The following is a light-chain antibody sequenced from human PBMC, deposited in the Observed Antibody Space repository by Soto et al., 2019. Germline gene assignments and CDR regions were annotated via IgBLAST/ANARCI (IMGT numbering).Light chain of an antibody. CDR1: QGISNY. Sequence: DIQMTQSPSAMSASVGDRVTITCRASQGISNYLAWFQQKPGKVPKRLIYAASSLQSGVPLRFSGSGSGTEFPLTISSLQTEEVATYNCLQHNSYPLTFGGGTTVEIK. CDR3: LQHNSYPLT. CDR2: AAS. V-gene: IGKV1-17*03. J-gene: IGKJ4*01.